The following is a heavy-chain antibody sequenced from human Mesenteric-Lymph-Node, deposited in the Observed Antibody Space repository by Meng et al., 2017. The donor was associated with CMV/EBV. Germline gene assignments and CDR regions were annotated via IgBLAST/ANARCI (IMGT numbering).Heavy chain of an antibody. CDR2: IYSGGSST. CDR3: ATFGGVTQRYYYCIDV. V-gene: IGHV3-23*03. Sequence: GESLRLSCAASGFTFSSYAMSWVRQAPGKGLEWVSVIYSGGSSTYYADSVKGRFTISRDNSKNTLYLQMNSLRAEDTAVYYCATFGGVTQRYYYCIDVWGQGTTVTVSS. CDR1: GFTFSSYA. J-gene: IGHJ6*02. D-gene: IGHD3-16*01.